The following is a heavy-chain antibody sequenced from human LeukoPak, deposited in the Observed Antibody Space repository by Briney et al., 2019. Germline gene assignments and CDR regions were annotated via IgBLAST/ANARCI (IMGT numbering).Heavy chain of an antibody. J-gene: IGHJ4*02. CDR2: ISGSGGST. Sequence: SGGSLRLSCEVSGFTVSSNYMSWVRQAPGKGLEWVSAISGSGGSTYYADSVKGRFTISRDNSKNTLYLQMNSLRAEDTAVYYCAKLLYYYDSSQPYWGQGTLVTVSS. CDR1: GFTVSSNY. V-gene: IGHV3-23*01. D-gene: IGHD3-22*01. CDR3: AKLLYYYDSSQPY.